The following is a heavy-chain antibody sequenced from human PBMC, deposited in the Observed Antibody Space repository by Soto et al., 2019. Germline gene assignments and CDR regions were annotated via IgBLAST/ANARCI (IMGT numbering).Heavy chain of an antibody. J-gene: IGHJ4*02. CDR2: ISYSGST. D-gene: IGHD4-17*01. CDR1: GASISSRGFY. V-gene: IGHV4-31*03. CDR3: ARQSTVTGNYYFDS. Sequence: QVQLQESGPGLGKPSQTLSLTCPVSGASISSRGFYWTWIRQLPGKGLEWIGYISYSGSTNYSPSLKSRLNISIDTSDNHLSLKLTSVTAADTAVYYCARQSTVTGNYYFDSWGQGTLVTVAT.